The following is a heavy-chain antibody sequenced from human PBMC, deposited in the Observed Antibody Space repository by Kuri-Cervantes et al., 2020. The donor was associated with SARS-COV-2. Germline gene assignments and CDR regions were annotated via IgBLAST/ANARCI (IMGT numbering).Heavy chain of an antibody. CDR3: ARDIVPVGATYDAFDI. J-gene: IGHJ3*02. D-gene: IGHD1-26*01. Sequence: GESLKISCEGSGFTLHTYEMNWVRQAPGKGLEWISYISVTASTIYYADSVKGRFTVSRDNAKNSLYLQMNSLRAEDTAVYYCARDIVPVGATYDAFDIWGQGTMVTVSS. CDR2: ISVTASTI. CDR1: GFTLHTYE. V-gene: IGHV3-48*03.